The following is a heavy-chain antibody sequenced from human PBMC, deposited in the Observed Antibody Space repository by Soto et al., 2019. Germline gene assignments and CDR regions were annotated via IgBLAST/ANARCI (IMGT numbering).Heavy chain of an antibody. D-gene: IGHD3-10*01. CDR1: GYNFTSYW. V-gene: IGHV5-51*01. CDR3: AGGGVRGVITRTRDYYGMDV. CDR2: IYPGDSDT. J-gene: IGHJ6*02. Sequence: PGESLKISCKGSGYNFTSYWIGWVRQMPGKGPECMGIIYPGDSDTRYSPSFQGQVTISADKSISTAYLQWSSLKASDTAMYYCAGGGVRGVITRTRDYYGMDVWGQGTTVTVSS.